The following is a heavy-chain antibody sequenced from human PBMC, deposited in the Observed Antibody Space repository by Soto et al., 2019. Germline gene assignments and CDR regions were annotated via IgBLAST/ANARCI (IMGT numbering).Heavy chain of an antibody. D-gene: IGHD4-17*01. CDR3: AKILQLGDYAYYYYGMDV. J-gene: IGHJ6*02. CDR2: ISYDGSNK. CDR1: GFTFSSYG. Sequence: ESGGGVVQPGRSLRLSCAASGFTFSSYGMHWVRQAPGKGLEWVAVISYDGSNKNYADSVKGRFTISRDNSKNTLYLQMNSLRAEDTAVYYCAKILQLGDYAYYYYGMDVWGQWTTVTVSS. V-gene: IGHV3-30*18.